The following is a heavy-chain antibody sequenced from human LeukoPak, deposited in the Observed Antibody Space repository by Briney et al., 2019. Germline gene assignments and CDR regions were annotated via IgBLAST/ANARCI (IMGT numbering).Heavy chain of an antibody. CDR2: INPNSGGA. D-gene: IGHD2-2*01. CDR3: AREGTHCGSTGRFSYFDP. V-gene: IGHV1-2*02. J-gene: IGHJ5*02. Sequence: ASVKVSCKASGYTFTGYYMHWVRQAPGQGLEWMGWINPNSGGAIYAQKFQGRVTLTGDTSISTVYMELSSLRSDDTAVYYCAREGTHCGSTGRFSYFDPWGQGTLVTVSS. CDR1: GYTFTGYY.